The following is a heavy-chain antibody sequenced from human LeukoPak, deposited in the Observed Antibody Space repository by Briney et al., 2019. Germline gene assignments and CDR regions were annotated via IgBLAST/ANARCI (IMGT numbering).Heavy chain of an antibody. D-gene: IGHD2-15*01. CDR1: GGSISSSSYY. CDR2: IYYSGST. J-gene: IGHJ4*02. V-gene: IGHV4-39*01. Sequence: SETLSLTCTVFGGSISSSSYYWGWIRQPPGKGLEWIGSIYYSGSTYYNPSLKSRVTISVDTSKNQFSLKLSSVTAADTAVYYCARHGAASFDYWGQGTLVTVSS. CDR3: ARHGAASFDY.